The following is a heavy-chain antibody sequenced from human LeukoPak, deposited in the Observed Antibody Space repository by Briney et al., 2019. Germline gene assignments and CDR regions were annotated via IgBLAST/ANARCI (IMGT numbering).Heavy chain of an antibody. V-gene: IGHV3-30*02. CDR1: GFTFSSYG. CDR2: IRYDGSNK. D-gene: IGHD2-2*01. CDR3: AKGEHIVVVPAAMLKWFDP. Sequence: GGSLRLSCAASGFTFSSYGMHWVRQAPGKGLEWVAFIRYDGSNKYYADSVKGRFTISRDNSKNTLYLQMNSLRAEDTAVYYCAKGEHIVVVPAAMLKWFDPWGQGTLVTVSS. J-gene: IGHJ5*02.